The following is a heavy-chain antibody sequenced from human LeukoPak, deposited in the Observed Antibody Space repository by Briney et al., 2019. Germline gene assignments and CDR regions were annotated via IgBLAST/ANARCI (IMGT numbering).Heavy chain of an antibody. CDR3: ARDKGYGYRYYYGMDV. CDR2: VNQVGSDK. V-gene: IGHV3-7*01. Sequence: AGGSLRLSCEASGFAFSSYWMSWVRQAPGKGPEWVANVNQVGSDKYYMDSVKGRFTISRGNAENSLDLQMNSLRAEDTAVYYCARDKGYGYRYYYGMDVWGQGTTVTVSS. J-gene: IGHJ6*02. CDR1: GFAFSSYW. D-gene: IGHD6-25*01.